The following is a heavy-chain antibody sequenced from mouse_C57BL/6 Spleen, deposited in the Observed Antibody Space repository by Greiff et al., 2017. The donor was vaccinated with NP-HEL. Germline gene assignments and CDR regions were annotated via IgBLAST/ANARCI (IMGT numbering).Heavy chain of an antibody. Sequence: VQLQQSGPELVKPGASVKMSCKASGYTFTDYNMDWVKQSHGQSLEWIGDINPNNGGTIYNQKFKGKATLTVDKSSSTAYMELRSLTSEDTAVYYCARSGDEAYWGQGTLVTVSA. CDR3: ARSGDEAY. J-gene: IGHJ3*01. D-gene: IGHD2-13*01. V-gene: IGHV1-18*01. CDR1: GYTFTDYN. CDR2: INPNNGGT.